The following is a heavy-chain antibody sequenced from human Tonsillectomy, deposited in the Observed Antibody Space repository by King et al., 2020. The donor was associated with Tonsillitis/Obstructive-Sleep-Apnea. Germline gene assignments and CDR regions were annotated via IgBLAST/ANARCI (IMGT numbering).Heavy chain of an antibody. J-gene: IGHJ4*02. CDR2: INYRGTT. V-gene: IGHV4-59*01. CDR3: ARVGTTSLGPLIDY. D-gene: IGHD4-17*01. CDR1: GGSISTYY. Sequence: VQLQESGPGLVKPSETLSLTCSVSGGSISTYYWTWIRQPPGKYMEWIGYINYRGTTNYNPSLKSRVTISLDTSKNRFSLRLGSVTAADTAVYYCARVGTTSLGPLIDYWGQGTLVTVSS.